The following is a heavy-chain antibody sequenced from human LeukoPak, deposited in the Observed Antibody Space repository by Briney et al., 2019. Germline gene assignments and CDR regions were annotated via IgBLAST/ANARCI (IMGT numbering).Heavy chain of an antibody. D-gene: IGHD6-19*01. J-gene: IGHJ5*02. CDR2: INPSGGST. CDR1: GYTFTSYY. V-gene: IGHV1-46*01. CDR3: ATLHSSGWYFSWFDP. Sequence: GASVKVSCKASGYTFTSYYMHWVRQAPGQGLEWMGIINPSGGSTSYAQKFQGRVTMTRDTSTSTVYMELSSLRSEDTAVYYCATLHSSGWYFSWFDPWGQGTLVTVSS.